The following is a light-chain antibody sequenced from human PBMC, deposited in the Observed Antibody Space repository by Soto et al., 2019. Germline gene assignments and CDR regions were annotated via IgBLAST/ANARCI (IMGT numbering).Light chain of an antibody. CDR1: QSISSW. J-gene: IGKJ1*01. V-gene: IGKV1-5*03. CDR2: KAS. CDR3: QQYNNWPPTWT. Sequence: DIQMTQSPSTLSASVGDKVTITCRASQSISSWLAWYQQKPGKAPKLLIYKASTLESGVPSNFSGSGSGTEFTLSISSLQPEDFAVYYCQQYNNWPPTWTFGQGTKVDIK.